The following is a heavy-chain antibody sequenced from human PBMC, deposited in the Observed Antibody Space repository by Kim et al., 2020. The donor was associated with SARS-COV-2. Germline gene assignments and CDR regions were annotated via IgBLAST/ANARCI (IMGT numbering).Heavy chain of an antibody. J-gene: IGHJ5*02. Sequence: ASVKVSCKASGYTFTSYAMNWVRQAPGQGLEWMGWINTNTGNPTYAQGFTGRFVFSLDTSVSTAYLQISSLKAEDTAVYYCARDSGMVRGVIEPYNWFDPWGQGTLVTVSS. CDR3: ARDSGMVRGVIEPYNWFDP. D-gene: IGHD3-10*01. CDR2: INTNTGNP. CDR1: GYTFTSYA. V-gene: IGHV7-4-1*02.